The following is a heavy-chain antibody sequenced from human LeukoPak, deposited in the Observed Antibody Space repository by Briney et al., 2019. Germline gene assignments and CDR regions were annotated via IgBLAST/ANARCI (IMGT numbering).Heavy chain of an antibody. J-gene: IGHJ6*03. CDR1: GYTFTSYD. D-gene: IGHD1/OR15-1a*01. Sequence: ASVKVSCKASGYTFTSYDINWVRQATGQGLEWMGWMNPNSGNTGYAQKFQGRVTITRNTSISTAYMELSSLRSEDTAVYYCAREKQTASGYYYYMDVWGKGTTVTVSS. CDR3: AREKQTASGYYYYMDV. CDR2: MNPNSGNT. V-gene: IGHV1-8*03.